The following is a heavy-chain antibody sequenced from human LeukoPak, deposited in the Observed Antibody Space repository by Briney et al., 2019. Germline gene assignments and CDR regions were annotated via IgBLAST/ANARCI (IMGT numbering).Heavy chain of an antibody. V-gene: IGHV4-31*03. J-gene: IGHJ5*02. CDR1: GGSISSGGHY. D-gene: IGHD5-12*01. CDR3: ARGYAPFDP. Sequence: SETLSLTCTVSGGSISSGGHYWSWIRQHPGKGLEWLGYIYDSGSTYYNPSLKSRLTISMDTSRNQFSLKLTSVTAADTAVYYCARGYAPFDPWGQGTLVTVSS. CDR2: IYDSGST.